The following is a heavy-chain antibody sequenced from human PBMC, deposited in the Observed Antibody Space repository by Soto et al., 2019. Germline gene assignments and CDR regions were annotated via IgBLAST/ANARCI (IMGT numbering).Heavy chain of an antibody. D-gene: IGHD3-22*01. J-gene: IGHJ4*02. CDR3: ARGLGYYDSSGYHFYFDY. Sequence: QVQLVQSGAEVKKPGASVKVSCKASGYTFTSYFMHWVRQAPGQGLEWMGIMNPSGGSTGNAQKLQGRVTMPRDTSTSTVYMELSSLKSEDTAVYYCARGLGYYDSSGYHFYFDYWGQGTLVTVSS. V-gene: IGHV1-46*01. CDR1: GYTFTSYF. CDR2: MNPSGGST.